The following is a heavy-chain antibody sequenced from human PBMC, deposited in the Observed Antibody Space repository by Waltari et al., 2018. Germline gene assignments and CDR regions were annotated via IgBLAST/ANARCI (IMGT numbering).Heavy chain of an antibody. CDR3: ARDVGMGIAAIVDY. D-gene: IGHD6-25*01. CDR2: IYHSGST. V-gene: IGHV4-38-2*02. J-gene: IGHJ4*02. CDR1: GGSISSHY. Sequence: QVQLQESGPGLVKPSETLSLTCTVSGGSISSHYWGWIRQPPGKGLEWIGSIYHSGSTYYNPSLKSRVTISVDTSKNQFSLKLSSVTAADTAVYYCARDVGMGIAAIVDYWGQGTLVTVSS.